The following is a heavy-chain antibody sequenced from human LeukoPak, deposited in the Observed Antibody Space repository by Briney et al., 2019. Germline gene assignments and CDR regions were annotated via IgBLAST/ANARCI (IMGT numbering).Heavy chain of an antibody. V-gene: IGHV1-2*02. CDR3: ARVYGDYDTANFDC. CDR2: INPNSGGA. Sequence: ASVKVSCKASGYTFTGYYMHWVRQAPGQGLEWMGWINPNSGGANYAQKFQGRVTMTRDTSISTAYMELSRLRSDDTAVYYCARVYGDYDTANFDCWGQGTLVTVSS. D-gene: IGHD4-17*01. CDR1: GYTFTGYY. J-gene: IGHJ4*02.